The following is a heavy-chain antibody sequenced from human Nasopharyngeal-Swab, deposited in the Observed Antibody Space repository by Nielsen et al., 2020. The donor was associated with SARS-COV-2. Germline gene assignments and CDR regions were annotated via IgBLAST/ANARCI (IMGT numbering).Heavy chain of an antibody. J-gene: IGHJ3*02. CDR2: IRSKVNDYAT. Sequence: GESLKISCPASGFTFSDSSINWVRQASGKGLEWIGRIRSKVNDYATAYGVSVKGRFTISRDDSKNTAYLQMTSLKTEDTALYYCARVNPVSGSYYDAIDIWGQGAMVTVSS. V-gene: IGHV3-73*01. CDR3: ARVNPVSGSYYDAIDI. D-gene: IGHD1-26*01. CDR1: GFTFSDSS.